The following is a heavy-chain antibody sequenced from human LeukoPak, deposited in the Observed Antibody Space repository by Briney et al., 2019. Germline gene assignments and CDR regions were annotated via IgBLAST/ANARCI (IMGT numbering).Heavy chain of an antibody. V-gene: IGHV4-34*01. Sequence: PSETLSLTCAVYGGSFSGYYWSWIRQPPGKGLEWIGEINHSGSTNYNPSLKSRVTISVDTSKNQFSLKLSSVTAADTAVYYCARCYGRWFDPWGQGTLVTVSS. CDR1: GGSFSGYY. CDR2: INHSGST. D-gene: IGHD2-2*01. CDR3: ARCYGRWFDP. J-gene: IGHJ5*02.